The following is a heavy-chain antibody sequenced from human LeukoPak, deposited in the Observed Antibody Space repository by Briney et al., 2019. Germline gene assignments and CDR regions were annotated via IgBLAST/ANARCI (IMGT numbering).Heavy chain of an antibody. CDR2: ISAYNGNT. D-gene: IGHD6-13*01. CDR1: DYTLTSYV. V-gene: IGHV1-18*01. CDR3: AIIKRGQQPYGMDV. Sequence: ASVKVSCKSSDYTLTSYVISWVRQAPGQGLEWMGWISAYNGNTNYAQKVQGRVTMTTDTSTSTAYMELRSLRSDDTAVYYCAIIKRGQQPYGMDVWGQGTTVTVSS. J-gene: IGHJ6*02.